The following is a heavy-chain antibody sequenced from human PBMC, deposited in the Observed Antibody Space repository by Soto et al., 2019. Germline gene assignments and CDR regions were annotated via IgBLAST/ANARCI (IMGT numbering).Heavy chain of an antibody. V-gene: IGHV1-69*04. CDR1: GGSFSSYT. J-gene: IGHJ5*02. CDR3: ARELEYSRDSNWFDP. D-gene: IGHD6-6*01. CDR2: IIPILGIA. Sequence: ASVKVSCEACGGSFSSYTISWVRQAPGQGLEWMGRIIPILGIANYAQKFQGRVTIIADKSTSTAYMELSSLRSEDTAVYYCARELEYSRDSNWFDPWGQGTLVTVSS.